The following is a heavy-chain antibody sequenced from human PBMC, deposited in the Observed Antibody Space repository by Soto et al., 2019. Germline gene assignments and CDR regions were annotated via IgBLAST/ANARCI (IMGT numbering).Heavy chain of an antibody. CDR1: GVTFSSYT. J-gene: IGHJ6*02. V-gene: IGHV1-69*02. CDR2: IMPVLGRP. CDR3: ATRADAGSYYDYYGMDV. Sequence: QVQLVQSGAEVKKPGSSVKVSCKASGVTFSSYTISWVRQAPGQGLEWMGRIMPVLGRPNYAPKFQGRVTISADKSTNTANMELSRLRSEDTAVYYCATRADAGSYYDYYGMDVWGQGTTVTVYS. D-gene: IGHD3-10*01.